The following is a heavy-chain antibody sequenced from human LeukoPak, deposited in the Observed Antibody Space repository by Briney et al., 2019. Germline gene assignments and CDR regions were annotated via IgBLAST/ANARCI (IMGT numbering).Heavy chain of an antibody. V-gene: IGHV3-30-3*01. Sequence: PGRSLRLSCAASGFTFNRYEMHWVRQAPGKGREWVAVISYDGSNKYYAVFVKGRFTFSRDNSKNTVHLQMNSLRAEDTAVYYCARGRSRERAYGMDVWGPGTTVTVSS. J-gene: IGHJ6*02. CDR2: ISYDGSNK. D-gene: IGHD6-6*01. CDR1: GFTFNRYE. CDR3: ARGRSRERAYGMDV.